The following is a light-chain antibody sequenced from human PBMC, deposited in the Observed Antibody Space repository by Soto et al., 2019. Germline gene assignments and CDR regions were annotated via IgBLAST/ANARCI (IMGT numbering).Light chain of an antibody. V-gene: IGLV2-14*03. CDR3: TSHTTAYTWV. CDR1: SNDIGAYDR. Sequence: QSGLTQPASVSGSPGQSITISCTGTSNDIGAYDRVSWYRQHPGEAPKLMIYEVIHRPSGVSHRFSGSKSGNTASLTISDLQAEDEGDYFCTSHTTAYTWVFGVGTKLTVL. J-gene: IGLJ3*02. CDR2: EVI.